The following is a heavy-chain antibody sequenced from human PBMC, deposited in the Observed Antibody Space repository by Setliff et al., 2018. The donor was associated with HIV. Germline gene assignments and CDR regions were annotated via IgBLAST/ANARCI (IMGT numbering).Heavy chain of an antibody. J-gene: IGHJ4*02. CDR1: GGSISSSSYY. CDR2: IYYSGST. D-gene: IGHD6-19*01. V-gene: IGHV4-39*01. Sequence: PSETLSLTCIVSGGSISSSSYYWGWIRQPPGKGLEWIGSIYYSGSTYYNPPLKSRVTISLDTSKNQFSLKLSSVTAADTAVYYCASPASGGSSGQYHYWGQGTLVTVSS. CDR3: ASPASGGSSGQYHY.